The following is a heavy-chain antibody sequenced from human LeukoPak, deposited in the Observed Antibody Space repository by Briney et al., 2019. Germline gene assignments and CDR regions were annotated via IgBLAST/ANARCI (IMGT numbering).Heavy chain of an antibody. CDR1: GFTFSSYE. V-gene: IGHV3-48*03. J-gene: IGHJ4*02. Sequence: GGSLRLSCAASGFTFSSYEMNWVRQAPGKGLEWVSYISSSGSTIYYADSVKGRFTISRDNAKNTLYLQMNSLRAEDTAVYYCAKRASEYYDSSGYYLVDYWGQGTLVTVSS. CDR2: ISSSGSTI. D-gene: IGHD3-22*01. CDR3: AKRASEYYDSSGYYLVDY.